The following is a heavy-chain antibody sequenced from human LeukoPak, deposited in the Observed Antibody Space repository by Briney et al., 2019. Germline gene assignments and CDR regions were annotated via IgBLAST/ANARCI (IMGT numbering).Heavy chain of an antibody. CDR3: ARTPGIAAAGPMDV. CDR2: IYTSGST. Sequence: PSETLSLTCTASGGSISSGSYYWSWIRQPAGKGLEWIGRIYTSGSTNYNPSLKSRVTISVDTSKNQFSLKLSSVTAADTAVYYCARTPGIAAAGPMDVWGQGTTVTVSS. V-gene: IGHV4-61*02. CDR1: GGSISSGSYY. D-gene: IGHD6-13*01. J-gene: IGHJ6*02.